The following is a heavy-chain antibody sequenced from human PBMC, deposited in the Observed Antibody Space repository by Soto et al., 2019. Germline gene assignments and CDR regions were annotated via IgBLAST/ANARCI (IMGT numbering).Heavy chain of an antibody. V-gene: IGHV3-21*01. CDR2: ISCTTSYI. J-gene: IGHJ6*02. CDR3: ARVVDYCDPYYYYGMDV. CDR1: GFTFSSYS. D-gene: IGHD3-22*01. Sequence: EVQLVESGGGLVKPGGSLRLSCAASGFTFSSYSMNWVRQAPGKGLEWVSSISCTTSYIYYADSVKGRFTISRDNAKNSLSLQMNSLRAEDTAVYYCARVVDYCDPYYYYGMDVWGQGTTVTVPS.